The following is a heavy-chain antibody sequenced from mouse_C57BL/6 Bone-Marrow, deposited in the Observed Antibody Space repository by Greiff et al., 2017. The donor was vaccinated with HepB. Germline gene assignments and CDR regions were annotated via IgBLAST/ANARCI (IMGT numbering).Heavy chain of an antibody. CDR1: GFTFTDYY. CDR3: ARGRSNGVMDY. J-gene: IGHJ4*01. CDR2: IRNKANGYTT. V-gene: IGHV7-3*01. Sequence: EVKLQESGGGLVQPGGSLSLSCAASGFTFTDYYMSWVRQPPGKALEWLGFIRNKANGYTTEYSASVKGWFTISRDNSQSILYLQMNALRAEDSATYYCARGRSNGVMDYWGQGTSVTVSS.